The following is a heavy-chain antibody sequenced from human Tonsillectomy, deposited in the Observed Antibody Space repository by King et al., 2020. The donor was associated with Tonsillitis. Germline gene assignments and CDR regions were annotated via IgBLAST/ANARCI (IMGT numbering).Heavy chain of an antibody. Sequence: VQLVESGGGLVQPGGSLRLSCAASGFTFSSYAMSWVRQAPGKGLEWVSAIWGSGVSTDYADSVKGRFTISSDNSKNTLYLQMNSLRAEDTAVYYCAKTTRLEDYYYGMDVWGQGTTVTVSS. CDR3: AKTTRLEDYYYGMDV. CDR1: GFTFSSYA. CDR2: IWGSGVST. V-gene: IGHV3-23*04. D-gene: IGHD1-1*01. J-gene: IGHJ6*02.